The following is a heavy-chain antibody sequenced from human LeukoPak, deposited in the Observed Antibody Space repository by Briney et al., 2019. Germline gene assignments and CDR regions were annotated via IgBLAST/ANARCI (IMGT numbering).Heavy chain of an antibody. CDR1: GYTFTSYG. CDR2: ISAYNGNT. CDR3: ARGSWTLGYCSSTSCHDY. Sequence: ASVKVSCKASGYTFTSYGISWVRQAPGQGLEWMGWISAYNGNTNYAQKLQGRVTMTTDTSTNTAYMELRSLRSDDTAVYYCARGSWTLGYCSSTSCHDYWGQGTLVTVSS. V-gene: IGHV1-18*01. J-gene: IGHJ4*02. D-gene: IGHD2-2*01.